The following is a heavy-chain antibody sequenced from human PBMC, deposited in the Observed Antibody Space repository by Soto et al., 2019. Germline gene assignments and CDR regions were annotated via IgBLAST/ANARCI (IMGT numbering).Heavy chain of an antibody. V-gene: IGHV4-34*01. J-gene: IGHJ4*02. CDR2: INHSGST. D-gene: IGHD2-8*01. CDR1: GGSFSGYY. CDR3: ARGGIVLMVYAIRGGYFDY. Sequence: QVQLQQWGAGLLKPSETLSLTCAVYGGSFSGYYWSWIRQPPGKGLEWIGEINHSGSTNYNPSLKSRVTISVETSKNQFSLKLSAVTAADTAVYYCARGGIVLMVYAIRGGYFDYWGQGTLVTVSS.